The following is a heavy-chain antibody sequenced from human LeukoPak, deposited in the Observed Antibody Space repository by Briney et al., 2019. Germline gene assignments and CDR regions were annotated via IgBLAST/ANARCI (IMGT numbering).Heavy chain of an antibody. Sequence: GRSLRLSCAASGFTFSSYNMNWVRQAPGNGLEWVSSIISNSNIYYADSVKGRFTISRENAKNSLYLQMNSLRAEDTAVYYCAREESSSSGYYFDYWGQGALVTVSS. CDR1: GFTFSSYN. CDR3: AREESSSSGYYFDY. V-gene: IGHV3-21*01. J-gene: IGHJ4*02. CDR2: IISNSNI. D-gene: IGHD6-6*01.